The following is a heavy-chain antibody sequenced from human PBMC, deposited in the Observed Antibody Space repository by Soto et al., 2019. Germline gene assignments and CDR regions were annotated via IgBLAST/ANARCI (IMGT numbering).Heavy chain of an antibody. CDR1: GYTFTSYA. J-gene: IGHJ4*02. CDR3: ASGPAVAEGWADY. Sequence: QVQLVQSGAEVKKPGASVKVSCKASGYTFTSYAMHWVRQAPGQRLEWMGWINAGNGNTKYLQKFQGRVTITRDTSASTAYMELSSLRSEDTAVYYCASGPAVAEGWADYWGQGTLVTVSS. D-gene: IGHD6-19*01. V-gene: IGHV1-3*01. CDR2: INAGNGNT.